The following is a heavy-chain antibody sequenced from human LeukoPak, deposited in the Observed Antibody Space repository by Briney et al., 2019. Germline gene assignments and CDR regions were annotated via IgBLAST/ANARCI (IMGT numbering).Heavy chain of an antibody. CDR2: ISSSGNVT. J-gene: IGHJ4*02. D-gene: IGHD6-13*01. V-gene: IGHV3-11*01. Sequence: GGSLRLSCAASGFKFNDYYMSWIRQAPGKGLEWLSYISSSGNVTYYADSVKGRFIVSRDNTKSALFLQMNSLRAEDTAVYYCEAGIGDYWGQGALLTVSS. CDR3: EAGIGDY. CDR1: GFKFNDYY.